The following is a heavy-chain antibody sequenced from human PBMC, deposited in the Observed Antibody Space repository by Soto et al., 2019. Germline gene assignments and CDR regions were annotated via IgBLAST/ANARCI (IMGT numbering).Heavy chain of an antibody. D-gene: IGHD3-22*01. CDR1: GFSLSTSGVG. Sequence: SGPTLVNPTQTLTLTCTFSGFSLSTSGVGVGWIRQPPGKALEWLALIYWDDDKRYSPSLKSRLTITKDTSKNQVVLTMTNMDPFDTTTFFLSTRGLLDKSGFLAPAEYFQQWGQGPLVTVSS. CDR2: IYWDDDK. V-gene: IGHV2-5*02. CDR3: STRGLLDKSGFLAPAEYFQQ. J-gene: IGHJ1*01.